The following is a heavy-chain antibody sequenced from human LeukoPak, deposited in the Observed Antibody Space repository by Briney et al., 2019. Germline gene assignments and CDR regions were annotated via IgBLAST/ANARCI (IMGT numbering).Heavy chain of an antibody. Sequence: SVKVSFKASGGTSSSYALTWVRQAPGQGLEWMGGIIPIFGTTDYAQKFQDRLTITADESTSTAYMELSSLSSDDTAVYCCARLVGYSRLGYWGQGAMVTVSS. CDR2: IIPIFGTT. J-gene: IGHJ4*02. CDR3: ARLVGYSRLGY. CDR1: GGTSSSYA. D-gene: IGHD6-13*01. V-gene: IGHV1-69*13.